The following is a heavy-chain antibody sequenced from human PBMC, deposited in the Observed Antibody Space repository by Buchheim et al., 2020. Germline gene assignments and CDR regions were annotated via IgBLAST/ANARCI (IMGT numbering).Heavy chain of an antibody. V-gene: IGHV3-21*01. J-gene: IGHJ5*02. CDR3: ARDQEAPQWLAHLNWFDP. CDR1: GFTFSSYS. CDR2: ISSSSSYI. Sequence: EVQLVESGGGLVKPGGSLRLSCAASGFTFSSYSMNWVRQAPGKGLEWVSSISSSSSYIYYADSVKGRFTISRDNAKNSLYLQMNSLRAEDTAVYYCARDQEAPQWLAHLNWFDPWGQGTL. D-gene: IGHD6-19*01.